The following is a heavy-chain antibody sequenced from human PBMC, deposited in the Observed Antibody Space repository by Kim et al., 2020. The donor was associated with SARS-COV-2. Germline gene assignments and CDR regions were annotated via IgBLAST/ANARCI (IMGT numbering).Heavy chain of an antibody. D-gene: IGHD6-19*01. CDR3: ARGAKTNRFGVAVAGKIFSDY. J-gene: IGHJ4*02. V-gene: IGHV3-30*01. Sequence: FTISRDNSKNTLYLQMNSLRAEDTAVYYCARGAKTNRFGVAVAGKIFSDYWGQGTLVTVSS.